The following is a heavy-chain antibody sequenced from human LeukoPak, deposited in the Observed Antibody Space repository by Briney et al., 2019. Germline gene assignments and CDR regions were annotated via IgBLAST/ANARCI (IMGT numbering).Heavy chain of an antibody. CDR2: IAYDGSNE. CDR3: ARPSGSVTIFGVVDYFDY. J-gene: IGHJ4*02. V-gene: IGHV3-30*04. Sequence: GGSLRLSCVVPGFTFTNYGMHWVRQAPGKGLDWVASIAYDGSNENYAESVKGRFTISRDNSKNTLYLQLNSLRAEDTAVYYCARPSGSVTIFGVVDYFDYWGQGSLVTVSS. CDR1: GFTFTNYG. D-gene: IGHD3-3*01.